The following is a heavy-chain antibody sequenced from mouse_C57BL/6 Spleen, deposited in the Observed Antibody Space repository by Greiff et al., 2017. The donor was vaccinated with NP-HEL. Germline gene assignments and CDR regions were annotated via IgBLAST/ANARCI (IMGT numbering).Heavy chain of an antibody. V-gene: IGHV1-42*01. CDR3: ASGDRSGYWLAY. D-gene: IGHD3-2*02. J-gene: IGHJ3*01. CDR2: INPSTGGT. Sequence: VQLQQSGPELVKPGASVKISCKASGYSFTGYYMNWVKQSPEKSLEWIGEINPSTGGTTYNQKFKAKATLTADKSYSTAYMQLTSLTSEDSAVNYCASGDRSGYWLAYWGQGTLVTVAA. CDR1: GYSFTGYY.